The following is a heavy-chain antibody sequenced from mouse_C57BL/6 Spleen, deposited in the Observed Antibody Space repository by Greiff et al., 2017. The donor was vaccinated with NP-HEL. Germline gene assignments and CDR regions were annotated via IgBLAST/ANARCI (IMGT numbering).Heavy chain of an antibody. CDR3: ARGPSTVVDFDV. CDR1: GFSLTSYG. CDR2: IWSGGST. J-gene: IGHJ1*03. D-gene: IGHD1-1*01. V-gene: IGHV2-2*01. Sequence: QVQLQQSGPGLVQPSQSLSITCTVSGFSLTSYGVHWVRQSPGKGLEWLGVIWSGGSTDYSAAFISRLSISKDNSKSQVFFKMNSLQADDTAIYYCARGPSTVVDFDVWGTGTTVTVSS.